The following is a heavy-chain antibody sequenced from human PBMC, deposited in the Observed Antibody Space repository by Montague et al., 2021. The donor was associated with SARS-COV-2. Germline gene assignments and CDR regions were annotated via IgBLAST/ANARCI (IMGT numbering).Heavy chain of an antibody. Sequence: SETLSLTCTVSGVSVTDYYWSWIRQPPGKGLEWVGDVFYNKSTNFNHSLKIRVPISVDTSKNKFSLRLTSETAADTAFDYCVSHPQYDGLNGPPDFWDQGTLVTVSS. V-gene: IGHV4-59*08. D-gene: IGHD3-9*01. J-gene: IGHJ4*02. CDR3: VSHPQYDGLNGPPDF. CDR1: GVSVTDYY. CDR2: VFYNKST.